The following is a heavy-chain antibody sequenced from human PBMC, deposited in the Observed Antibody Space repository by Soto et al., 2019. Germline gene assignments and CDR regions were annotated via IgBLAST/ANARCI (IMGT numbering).Heavy chain of an antibody. CDR3: ARGRSGIYYFDAFDY. CDR1: GFNFSTYA. CDR2: ISYDGSNK. V-gene: IGHV3-30*04. J-gene: IGHJ4*02. D-gene: IGHD3-9*01. Sequence: QVHLLESGGGVVQPGRSLRLSCAASGFNFSTYAMHWVRQAPGKGLEWVGVISYDGSNKFYTDSVKGRFSISRDNSKNPLYLQMDSLRAEDTAVFYCARGRSGIYYFDAFDYWGQGTLVTVSS.